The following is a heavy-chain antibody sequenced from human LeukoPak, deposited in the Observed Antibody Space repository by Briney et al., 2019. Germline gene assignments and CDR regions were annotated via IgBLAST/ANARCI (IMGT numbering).Heavy chain of an antibody. CDR2: ISGSGGST. Sequence: GGSLRLSCAASGFTFSSYAMSWVRQAPGKGLEWVSAISGSGGSTYYADSVKGRFTISRDNAKNALYLQMNSLRVEDTAVYYCVRNMVRGVVYFDSWGQGALVTVSS. J-gene: IGHJ4*02. CDR3: VRNMVRGVVYFDS. V-gene: IGHV3-23*01. D-gene: IGHD3-10*01. CDR1: GFTFSSYA.